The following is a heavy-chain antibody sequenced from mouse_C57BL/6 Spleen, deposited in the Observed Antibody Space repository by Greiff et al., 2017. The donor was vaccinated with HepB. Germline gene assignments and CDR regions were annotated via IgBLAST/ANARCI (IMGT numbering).Heavy chain of an antibody. J-gene: IGHJ2*01. D-gene: IGHD1-1*01. V-gene: IGHV1-64*01. CDR1: GYTFTSYW. CDR3: ARRGTPVITTVGDFGY. CDR2: IHPNSGST. Sequence: VQLQQPGAELVKPGASVKLSCKASGYTFTSYWMHWVKQRPGQGLEWIGMIHPNSGSTNYNEKFKSKATLTVDKSSSTAYMQLSSLTSEDSAVYYCARRGTPVITTVGDFGYWGQGTTLTVSS.